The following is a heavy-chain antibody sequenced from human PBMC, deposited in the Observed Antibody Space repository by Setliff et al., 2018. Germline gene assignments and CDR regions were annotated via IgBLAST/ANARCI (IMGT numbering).Heavy chain of an antibody. CDR2: IILIFDRT. CDR1: GGTFGDYG. V-gene: IGHV1-69*06. CDR3: ARAAGSLTSDEYFHH. Sequence: GASVKVSCKASGGTFGDYGITWVRLAPGQGLEWMGGIILIFDRTKYAQKFQGRVTITADKSTSTAYMELSSLKSEDTAVYYCARAAGSLTSDEYFHHWGQGTLVTVSS. D-gene: IGHD6-25*01. J-gene: IGHJ1*01.